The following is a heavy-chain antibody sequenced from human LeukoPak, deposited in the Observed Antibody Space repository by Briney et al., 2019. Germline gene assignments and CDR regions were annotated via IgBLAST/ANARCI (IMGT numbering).Heavy chain of an antibody. Sequence: ASVKVSCKASGYTFTSYGISWVRQAPGQGLEWMGWISAYNGNINYAQKLQGRVTMTTDTSTSTAYMELNSLRAEDTAVYYCATRYCTIAACRASSHHCFDDWGKGTTVIVSS. V-gene: IGHV1-18*01. J-gene: IGHJ6*04. CDR1: GYTFTSYG. D-gene: IGHD2-8*01. CDR3: ATRYCTIAACRASSHHCFDD. CDR2: ISAYNGNI.